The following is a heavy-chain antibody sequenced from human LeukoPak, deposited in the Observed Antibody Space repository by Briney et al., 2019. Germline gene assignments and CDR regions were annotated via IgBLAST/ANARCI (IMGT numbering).Heavy chain of an antibody. J-gene: IGHJ4*02. CDR2: IYYSGST. CDR3: ARQGDGGRAFDY. D-gene: IGHD4-23*01. CDR1: GGSMSTSSYY. V-gene: IGHV4-39*01. Sequence: SETLSLTCTVSGGSMSTSSYYWGWIRQPPGKGLEWIGSIYYSGSTYYNPSLKSRVTISVDTSKNQFSQKLSSVTAADTAVYYCARQGDGGRAFDYWGQGTLVTVSS.